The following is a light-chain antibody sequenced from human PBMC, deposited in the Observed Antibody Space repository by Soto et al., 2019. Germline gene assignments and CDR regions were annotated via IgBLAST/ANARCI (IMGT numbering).Light chain of an antibody. CDR3: AAWDDSLNGRHV. V-gene: IGLV1-44*01. CDR2: SNN. J-gene: IGLJ1*01. Sequence: QSALTQPPSASGTPGQRVTISCSGSSSNIGSNTVNWYQQLPGTAPKLLIYSNNQRPSGVPDRFSGSKSGTSASLAISGLQSEDEADYYCAAWDDSLNGRHVFGTGTKVPVL. CDR1: SSNIGSNT.